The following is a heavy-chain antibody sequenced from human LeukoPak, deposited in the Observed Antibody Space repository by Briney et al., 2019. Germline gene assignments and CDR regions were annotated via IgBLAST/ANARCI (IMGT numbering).Heavy chain of an antibody. Sequence: SETLSLTCSVSGDSISYSYWSWIRQAAGKGLEWIGRISGSGSTDYNASLKSRDTMSVDTSKNEFSLKLSSVTAADTAVYYCARFGGSGAALFGPTSIFPAGFDPWGQGTLVTVSS. D-gene: IGHD3-10*01. CDR3: ARFGGSGAALFGPTSIFPAGFDP. V-gene: IGHV4-4*07. J-gene: IGHJ5*02. CDR1: GDSISYSY. CDR2: ISGSGST.